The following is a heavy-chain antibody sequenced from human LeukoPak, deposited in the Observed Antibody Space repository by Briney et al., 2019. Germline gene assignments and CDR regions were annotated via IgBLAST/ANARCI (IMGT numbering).Heavy chain of an antibody. V-gene: IGHV4-39*07. CDR1: GASISSTSYY. CDR3: ARVGVRGVIGFGVFEY. D-gene: IGHD3-10*01. CDR2: ISYSGRT. Sequence: NPSETLSLTCTVSGASISSTSYYWGWIRQPPGKRLEWIGSISYSGRTYYNPSVKSRVTISIDASNNQFSLRLSSLTAADTAVYYCARVGVRGVIGFGVFEYWGQGTLVTVSS. J-gene: IGHJ4*02.